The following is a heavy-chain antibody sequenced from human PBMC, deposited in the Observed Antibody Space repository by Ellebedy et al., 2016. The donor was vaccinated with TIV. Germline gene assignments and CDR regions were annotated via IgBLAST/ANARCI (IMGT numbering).Heavy chain of an antibody. V-gene: IGHV1-18*01. Sequence: AASVKVSCKASGYTFGNYGISWVRQAPGQGLEWMGWISGYTGNTNYAQKLQGRVTMTRDTSTSTAYMELRRLRSDDTAVYYCARAPHSSMITFGGVSALFDYWGQGTLVTVSS. D-gene: IGHD3-16*01. CDR1: GYTFGNYG. CDR2: ISGYTGNT. CDR3: ARAPHSSMITFGGVSALFDY. J-gene: IGHJ4*02.